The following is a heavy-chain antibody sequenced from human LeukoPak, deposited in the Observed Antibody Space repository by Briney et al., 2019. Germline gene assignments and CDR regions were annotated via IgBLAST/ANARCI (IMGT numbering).Heavy chain of an antibody. CDR3: ARDLVRLNSGYDFSVDV. J-gene: IGHJ6*04. Sequence: ASVKVSCKASGYTFTGYYMHWVRQAPGHGLEWMGWINPDSGGTNYAQKLQGRVTMTTDTSTSTAYMELRSLRSDDTAVYYCARDLVRLNSGYDFSVDVWGKGTTVTVSS. CDR2: INPDSGGT. D-gene: IGHD5-12*01. V-gene: IGHV1-2*02. CDR1: GYTFTGYY.